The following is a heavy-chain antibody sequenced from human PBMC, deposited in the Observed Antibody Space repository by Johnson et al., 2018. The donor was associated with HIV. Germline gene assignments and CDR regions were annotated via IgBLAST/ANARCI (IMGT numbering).Heavy chain of an antibody. J-gene: IGHJ3*02. D-gene: IGHD5-24*01. V-gene: IGHV3-66*02. CDR1: GFTVSSNY. CDR2: IYSGGST. Sequence: VQLVESGGGLVQPGGSLRLSCAASGFTVSSNYMSWVRQAPGKGLEWVSVIYSGGSTYYADSVKGRFTISRDNSKNTLYLQMNSLRAEDTAVYYCAREMATIRGYAFDIWGQGTMVTVSS. CDR3: AREMATIRGYAFDI.